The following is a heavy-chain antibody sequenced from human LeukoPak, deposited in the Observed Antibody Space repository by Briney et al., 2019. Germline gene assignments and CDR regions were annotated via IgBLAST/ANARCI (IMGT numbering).Heavy chain of an antibody. CDR1: GFTFSSYW. D-gene: IGHD3-10*01. CDR2: IKQDGSEK. CDR3: ARYLVVRGVITFLQYYFDY. Sequence: GGSLRLSCAASGFTFSSYWMSWVRRAPGKGLEWVANIKQDGSEKYYVDSVRGRFTISRDNAKNSLYLQMNSLRAEDTAVYYCARYLVVRGVITFLQYYFDYWGQGTLVTVSS. V-gene: IGHV3-7*01. J-gene: IGHJ4*02.